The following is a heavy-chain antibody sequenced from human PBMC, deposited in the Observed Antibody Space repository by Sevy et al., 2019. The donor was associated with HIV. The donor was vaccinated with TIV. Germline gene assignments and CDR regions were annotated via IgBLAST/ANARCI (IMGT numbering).Heavy chain of an antibody. CDR3: ARKMELLVPDY. Sequence: GGSLRLSCAASGFSFSGYGMHWVRQVPGKGLEWVAIIWYDGSNKDYVDSVKGRFTISRDNSKNTLYLQMNSLRAEDTAVYYCARKMELLVPDYWGQGTLVTVSS. V-gene: IGHV3-33*01. D-gene: IGHD2-21*02. CDR2: IWYDGSNK. J-gene: IGHJ4*02. CDR1: GFSFSGYG.